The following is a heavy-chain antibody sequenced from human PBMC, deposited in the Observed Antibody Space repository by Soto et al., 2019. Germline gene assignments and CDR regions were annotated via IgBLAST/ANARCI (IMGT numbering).Heavy chain of an antibody. V-gene: IGHV4-31*01. D-gene: IGHD4-17*01. Sequence: QVQLQESGPGLVKPSQTLSLTCTVSGGSISSGGYYWSWIRQHPGKGLEWIGYIYYSGSTYYNPSLKSIVTISVDTSKNQFSLKLSSVTAADTAVYYCARWCVDYGEQGRSYYFDYRGQGTLVTVSS. J-gene: IGHJ4*02. CDR2: IYYSGST. CDR1: GGSISSGGYY. CDR3: ARWCVDYGEQGRSYYFDY.